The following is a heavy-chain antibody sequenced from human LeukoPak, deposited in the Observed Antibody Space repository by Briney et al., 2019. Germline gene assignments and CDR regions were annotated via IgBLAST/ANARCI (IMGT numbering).Heavy chain of an antibody. Sequence: SVKVSCKASGGTFSSYAISWVRQAPGQGLEWMGGIIPIFGTTNYAQKFQGRVTITTDESTNTAYMELSSLRSEDTAVYYCASTSGYCSSTSCYTGREYYYYYYYMDVWGKGTTVTVSS. V-gene: IGHV1-69*05. CDR1: GGTFSSYA. J-gene: IGHJ6*03. CDR2: IIPIFGTT. CDR3: ASTSGYCSSTSCYTGREYYYYYYYMDV. D-gene: IGHD2-2*02.